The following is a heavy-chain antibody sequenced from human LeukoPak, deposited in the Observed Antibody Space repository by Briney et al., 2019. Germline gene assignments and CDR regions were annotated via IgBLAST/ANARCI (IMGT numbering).Heavy chain of an antibody. Sequence: PGGSLRLSCAASGFTFTGYWMSWIRQAPGKGPEWVAIIRKDGGSAKYYADSVKGRFTISRDNAKTLLYLQMDSLRVEDTAVYYCVRDFVYTTAWGQGTQVTVSS. D-gene: IGHD2-21*02. J-gene: IGHJ4*02. CDR2: IRKDGGSAK. V-gene: IGHV3-7*03. CDR1: GFTFTGYW. CDR3: VRDFVYTTA.